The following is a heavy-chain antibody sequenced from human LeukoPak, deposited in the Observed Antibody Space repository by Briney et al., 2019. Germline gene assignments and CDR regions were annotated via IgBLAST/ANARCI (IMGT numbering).Heavy chain of an antibody. J-gene: IGHJ4*02. CDR3: ARVFNSYLEWLFYFDY. D-gene: IGHD3-3*01. V-gene: IGHV3-7*01. CDR2: IKQAGSEK. CDR1: GFTFSSYW. Sequence: PVGSLRLSCAPPGFTFSSYWMCWVRQAPREGLEWVAKIKQAGSEKYYVDSVKVRFTIYRDNEKNSVYLKMQSLRAEDTAVYYCARVFNSYLEWLFYFDYWGQGTLVSVSS.